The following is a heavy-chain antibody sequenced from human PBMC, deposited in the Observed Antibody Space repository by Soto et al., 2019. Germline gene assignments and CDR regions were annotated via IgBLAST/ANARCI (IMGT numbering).Heavy chain of an antibody. J-gene: IGHJ4*02. CDR2: ISSSGTFK. V-gene: IGHV3-21*01. CDR3: ARDPPHGGTSSWDAES. CDR1: GFIFTSNS. D-gene: IGHD2-15*01. Sequence: EVRLVASGGGLVKPGGSLRLSCAASGFIFTSNSMNWVPQVPGKGLQWLSSISSSGTFKSYGDSLKGRVTISRDNAKNSLFLQMNNLRGEDTGLYYCARDPPHGGTSSWDAESWGQGTLVTVSS.